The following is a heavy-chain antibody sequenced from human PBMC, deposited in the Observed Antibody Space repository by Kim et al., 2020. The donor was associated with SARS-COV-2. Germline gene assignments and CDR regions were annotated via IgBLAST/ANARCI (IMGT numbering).Heavy chain of an antibody. J-gene: IGHJ4*02. CDR2: ISSSSSYT. Sequence: GGSLRLSCAASGFTFSSYSMNWVRQAPGKGLEWVSSISSSSSYTYYADSVKGRFTISRDNAKNSLYLQMNSLRAEDTAVYYCARGGFGATNDFDYWGQGT. CDR3: ARGGFGATNDFDY. D-gene: IGHD1-26*01. V-gene: IGHV3-21*01. CDR1: GFTFSSYS.